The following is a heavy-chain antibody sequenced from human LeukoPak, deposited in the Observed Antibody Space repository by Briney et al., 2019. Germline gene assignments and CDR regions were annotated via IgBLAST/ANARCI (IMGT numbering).Heavy chain of an antibody. CDR2: ISGTGGST. CDR3: AKDQSETHYDSSGRFDY. D-gene: IGHD3-22*01. CDR1: GFTFSSYA. Sequence: PGGSLRLSCAASGFTFSSYAMSWVRQVPGKGLEWVSGISGTGGSTYCADSVKGRFTISRDNSKNTLYLQMNSLRAEDTAVYYCAKDQSETHYDSSGRFDYWGQGTLVTVSS. V-gene: IGHV3-23*01. J-gene: IGHJ4*02.